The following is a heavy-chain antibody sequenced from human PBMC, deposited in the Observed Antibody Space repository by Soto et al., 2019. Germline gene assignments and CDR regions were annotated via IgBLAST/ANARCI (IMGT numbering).Heavy chain of an antibody. CDR1: GGSISSSSYY. CDR2: IYYSEST. V-gene: IGHV4-39*02. CDR3: AMGYCGGGGCYATGDDAFDI. J-gene: IGHJ3*02. Sequence: SETLSLTCTVSGGSISSSSYYWGWIRQPPGKGLEWIGTIYYSESTYYNPSLKSRVTISVDTSKNHFSLKLSSVTAADTAVYYCAMGYCGGGGCYATGDDAFDIWGQGTVVTVSS. D-gene: IGHD2-15*01.